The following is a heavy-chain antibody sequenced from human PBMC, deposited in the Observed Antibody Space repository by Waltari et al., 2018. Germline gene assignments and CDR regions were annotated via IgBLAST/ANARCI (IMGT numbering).Heavy chain of an antibody. CDR1: GYTFTSYG. CDR3: ARDLFGAAAGTGAFYYYGMDV. CDR2: ISAYNGNR. D-gene: IGHD6-13*01. J-gene: IGHJ6*02. Sequence: QVQLVQSGAEVKKPGASVKVSCKASGYTFTSYGIGWVRQAPGKGLEWVGWISAYNGNRYFAPRVQSRLTLTTDTSTRTAYMELRSLRSDDTAVYYCARDLFGAAAGTGAFYYYGMDVWGQGTTVTVSS. V-gene: IGHV1-18*01.